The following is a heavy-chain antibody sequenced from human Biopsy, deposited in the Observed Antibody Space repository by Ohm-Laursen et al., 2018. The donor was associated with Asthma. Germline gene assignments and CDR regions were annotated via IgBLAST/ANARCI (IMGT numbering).Heavy chain of an antibody. V-gene: IGHV3-53*01. CDR2: IYSVGTS. D-gene: IGHD6-19*01. CDR3: ARGVSNGWLFYNFDY. Sequence: SLRLSLSATGSTITSGHIFWVRQAPPKGMEWVSVIYSVGTSHTAASVRGRFTISRDLSKDTLHLQLHSLRVEDTAVYYCARGVSNGWLFYNFDYWGQGTLVTVSS. J-gene: IGHJ4*02. CDR1: GSTITSGH.